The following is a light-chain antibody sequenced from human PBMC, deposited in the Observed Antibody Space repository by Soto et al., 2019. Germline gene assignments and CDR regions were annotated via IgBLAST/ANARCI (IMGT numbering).Light chain of an antibody. J-gene: IGLJ3*02. Sequence: QSVLTQPASVSGSPGQSFTISCTGTSSDVGAHHSVSWYQQHPGKAPKLIIFDVSNRPSGVSNRSSGSKSGNTASLTISGLRAEADADYYCSSFTATGTGMFGGGTKLTVL. CDR1: SSDVGAHHS. V-gene: IGLV2-14*03. CDR2: DVS. CDR3: SSFTATGTGM.